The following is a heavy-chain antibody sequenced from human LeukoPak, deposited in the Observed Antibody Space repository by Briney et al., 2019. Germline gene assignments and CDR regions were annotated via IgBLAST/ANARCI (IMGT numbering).Heavy chain of an antibody. CDR1: GFTVSGDY. Sequence: GGSLRLSCAVSGFTVSGDYMSWVRQAPGKGLEWVSVIYSGGSTYCADSVKGRFTISRDNSKNTLYLQMNSLRVEDTAVYYCARHDWFDPWGQGTLVTVSS. CDR2: IYSGGST. J-gene: IGHJ5*02. CDR3: ARHDWFDP. V-gene: IGHV3-53*01.